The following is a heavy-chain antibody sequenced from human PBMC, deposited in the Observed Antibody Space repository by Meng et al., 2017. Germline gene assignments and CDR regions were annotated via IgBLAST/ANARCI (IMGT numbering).Heavy chain of an antibody. CDR3: ARVGLLWFGESYYLDY. D-gene: IGHD3-10*01. CDR2: ISYDGSNK. CDR1: GFTFSSYA. J-gene: IGHJ4*02. Sequence: GESLKISCAASGFTFSSYAMHWVRQAPGKGLEWVAVISYDGSNKYYADSVKGRFTISRDNSKNTLYLQMNSLRAEDTAVYYCARVGLLWFGESYYLDYWGQGTLVTVSS. V-gene: IGHV3-30*04.